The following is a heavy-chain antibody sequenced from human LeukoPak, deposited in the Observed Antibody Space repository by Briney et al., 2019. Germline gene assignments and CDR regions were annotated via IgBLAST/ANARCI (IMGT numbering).Heavy chain of an antibody. CDR1: GGSFSGYY. CDR3: ATQVAGYCSGGSCYYNAFDI. D-gene: IGHD2-15*01. CDR2: INHSGST. J-gene: IGHJ3*02. V-gene: IGHV4-34*01. Sequence: PSETLSLTCAVYGGSFSGYYWSWIRQPLGKGLEWIGEINHSGSTNYNPSLKSRVTISVDTSKNQFSLKLSSVTAADTAVYYCATQVAGYCSGGSCYYNAFDIWGQGTMVTVSS.